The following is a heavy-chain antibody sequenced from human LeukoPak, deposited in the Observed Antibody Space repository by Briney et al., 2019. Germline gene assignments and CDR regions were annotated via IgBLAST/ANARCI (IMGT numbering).Heavy chain of an antibody. D-gene: IGHD3-10*02. CDR3: AELGITMIGGV. V-gene: IGHV3-48*03. CDR2: ISSSGSTI. Sequence: GGSLRLSCAASGFTFSSYEMNWVRQAPGKGLEWVSYISSSGSTIYYADSVKGRFTMSRDNAKNSLYLQMNSLRAEDTAVYYCAELGITMIGGVWGKGTTVTISS. CDR1: GFTFSSYE. J-gene: IGHJ6*04.